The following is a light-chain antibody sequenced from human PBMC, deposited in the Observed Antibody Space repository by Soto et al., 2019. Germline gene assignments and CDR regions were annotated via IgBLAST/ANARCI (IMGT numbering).Light chain of an antibody. CDR1: QSISDT. CDR2: GAS. V-gene: IGKV3-15*01. CDR3: QHYNNWPPEGT. Sequence: EIVLTQSPATLSLSPGERATLSCRASQSISDTLAWYQQKPGQAPRLLIYGASTRAPGFPARSSGSGSGTDFTLTIGSLQSEDFAVYYCQHYNNWPPEGTFGQGTKVDIK. J-gene: IGKJ1*01.